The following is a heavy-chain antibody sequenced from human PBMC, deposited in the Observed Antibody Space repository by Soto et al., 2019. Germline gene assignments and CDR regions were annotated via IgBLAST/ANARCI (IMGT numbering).Heavy chain of an antibody. Sequence: PGGSLRLSCAASGFTFSSYAMSWVRQAPGKGLEWVSAISGSGGSTYYADSVKGRFTISRDNSKNTLYLQMNSLRAEDTALYYCAKDRYNGRLRFDYCGQGTLVTVFS. CDR2: ISGSGGST. J-gene: IGHJ4*02. CDR3: AKDRYNGRLRFDY. D-gene: IGHD1-1*01. CDR1: GFTFSSYA. V-gene: IGHV3-23*01.